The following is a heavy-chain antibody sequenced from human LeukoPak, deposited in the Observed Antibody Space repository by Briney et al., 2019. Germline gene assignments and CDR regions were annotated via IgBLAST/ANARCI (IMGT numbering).Heavy chain of an antibody. Sequence: ASVKVSCKTSGYTYTNYGVSWVRQAPGQGLEWMGWISAYNGNADYAQKLQGRVTMTADTSTSTAYMELRSLRSDDTAVYYCARVGVYCTTTTCLDYWGQGTLLTVSS. CDR3: ARVGVYCTTTTCLDY. D-gene: IGHD2-2*01. V-gene: IGHV1-18*01. CDR1: GYTYTNYG. CDR2: ISAYNGNA. J-gene: IGHJ4*02.